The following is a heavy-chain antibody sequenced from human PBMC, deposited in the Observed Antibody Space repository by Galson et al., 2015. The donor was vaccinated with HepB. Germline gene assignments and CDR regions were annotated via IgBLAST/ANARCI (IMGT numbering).Heavy chain of an antibody. J-gene: IGHJ4*02. CDR1: GFTFSSYG. D-gene: IGHD4-17*01. CDR2: IWYDGSNK. V-gene: IGHV3-33*01. CDR3: ARDRIYGAQGALDY. Sequence: SLRLSCAASGFTFSSYGMHWVRQAPGKGLEWVAVIWYDGSNKYYADSVKGRFTISRDNSKNTLYLQMNSLRAEDTALYYCARDRIYGAQGALDYWGQGTLVTVSS.